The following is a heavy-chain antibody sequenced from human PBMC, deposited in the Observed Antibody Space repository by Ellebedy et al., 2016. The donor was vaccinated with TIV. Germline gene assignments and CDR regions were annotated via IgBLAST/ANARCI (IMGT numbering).Heavy chain of an antibody. D-gene: IGHD4-17*01. CDR2: INQDGSQK. V-gene: IGHV3-7*01. CDR3: ARDGSYGDYSSPAHAFEI. J-gene: IGHJ3*02. Sequence: GESLKISCGTSGFSFRSYWMTWVRQAPGEGLEWLANINQDGSQKYYVDSVKGRFTISRDSAKNSLYLQMSSPRAEDTALYYCARDGSYGDYSSPAHAFEIWGQGTMVAVSS. CDR1: GFSFRSYW.